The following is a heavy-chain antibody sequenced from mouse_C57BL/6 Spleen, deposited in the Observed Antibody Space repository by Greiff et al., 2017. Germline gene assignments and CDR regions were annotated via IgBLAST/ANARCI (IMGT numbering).Heavy chain of an antibody. CDR3: ARGHYYGSSSYYFDE. CDR2: INSDGGST. CDR1: EYEFPSHD. J-gene: IGHJ2*01. Sequence: DVKLVESGGGLVQPGESLKLSCESNEYEFPSHDMSWVRKTPEKRLELVAAINSDGGSTYYPDTMERRFIISRDNTTKPLYLQMSSLRSEDTALYYGARGHYYGSSSYYFDEWGQGTTLTVSS. D-gene: IGHD1-1*01. V-gene: IGHV5-2*01.